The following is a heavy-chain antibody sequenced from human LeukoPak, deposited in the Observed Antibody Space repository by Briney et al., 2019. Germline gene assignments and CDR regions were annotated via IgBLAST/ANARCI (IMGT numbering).Heavy chain of an antibody. CDR2: IWSDRSNK. J-gene: IGHJ4*02. CDR3: ARDKGSHFDY. CDR1: GFTFSGYV. D-gene: IGHD2-15*01. Sequence: GGSLRLSCAASGFTFSGYVMHWVRQAPGKGLEWVAVIWSDRSNKYYADSVKGRFAISRDNSRNTLYLQMNSLRAEDTAVYYCARDKGSHFDYWGQGTLVTVSS. V-gene: IGHV3-33*01.